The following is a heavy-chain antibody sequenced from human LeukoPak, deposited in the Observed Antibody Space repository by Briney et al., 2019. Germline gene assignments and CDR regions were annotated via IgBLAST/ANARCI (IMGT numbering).Heavy chain of an antibody. Sequence: ASVKVSCKASGYTFTSYGISWVRQAPGQGLEWMGWISDYNGNTNYAQKLQGRVTMTTDTSTSTAYMELRSLRSDDTAVYYCARDSYYYYYGMDVWGQGTTVTVSS. CDR2: ISDYNGNT. CDR1: GYTFTSYG. CDR3: ARDSYYYYYGMDV. J-gene: IGHJ6*02. V-gene: IGHV1-18*01.